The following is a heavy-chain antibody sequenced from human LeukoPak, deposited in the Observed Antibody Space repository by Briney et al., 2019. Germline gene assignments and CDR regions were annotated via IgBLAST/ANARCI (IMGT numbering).Heavy chain of an antibody. CDR2: IYYSGTT. D-gene: IGHD3-10*01. V-gene: IGHV4-59*01. CDR3: AREVLDYSGSGTYYRRFDF. J-gene: IGHJ4*02. Sequence: SDTVSLTCTGSGFSINGFYWMWIRQPPGKGLEGMGCIYYSGTTNHNPSLRNRVNISVETYKNQFSLKLRAVTAADTAVYYCAREVLDYSGSGTYYRRFDFWGQGTLVTVSS. CDR1: GFSINGFY.